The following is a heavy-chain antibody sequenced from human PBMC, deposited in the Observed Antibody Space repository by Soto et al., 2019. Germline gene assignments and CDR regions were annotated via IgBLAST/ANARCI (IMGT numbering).Heavy chain of an antibody. J-gene: IGHJ4*01. CDR2: ISGSGGST. CDR3: AKFYNRLRWFGEWTPWAY. Sequence: GGSLRLSCAASGVTFSSYPMSWVRQPPGKGLEWVSAISGSGGSTYYADSVKGRFTISRDNSKNTLYLQMNSLRAEDTAVYYCAKFYNRLRWFGEWTPWAYWGHGTLVTVSS. D-gene: IGHD3-10*01. V-gene: IGHV3-23*01. CDR1: GVTFSSYP.